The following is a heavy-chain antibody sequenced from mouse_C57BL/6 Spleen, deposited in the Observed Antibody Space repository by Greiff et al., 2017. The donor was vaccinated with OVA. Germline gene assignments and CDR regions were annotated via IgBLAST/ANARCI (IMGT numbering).Heavy chain of an antibody. D-gene: IGHD1-1*01. V-gene: IGHV1-63*01. CDR2: IYPGGGYT. J-gene: IGHJ1*03. CDR1: GYTFPNYW. Sequence: QVQLKQSGAELVRPGTSVKMSCKASGYTFPNYWIGWAKQRPGHGLEWIGDIYPGGGYTNYNEKFKGKATLTADKSSSTAYMQFSSLTSEDSAIYYCARGILTTVVATRYFDVWGTGTTVTVSS. CDR3: ARGILTTVVATRYFDV.